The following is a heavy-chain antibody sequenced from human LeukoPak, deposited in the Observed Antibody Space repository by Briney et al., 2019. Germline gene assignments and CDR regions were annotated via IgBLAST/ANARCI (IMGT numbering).Heavy chain of an antibody. CDR3: AKISGAYVCDY. CDR1: GFTFSSYA. CDR2: ISGSGGST. V-gene: IGHV3-23*01. Sequence: TGGSRRLSCAASGFTFSSYAMSWVRQAPGKGLEWVSAISGSGGSTYYADSVKGRFTISRDNSKNTLYLQTNSLRAEDTAVYYCAKISGAYVCDYWGQGTLVTVSS. D-gene: IGHD4-17*01. J-gene: IGHJ4*02.